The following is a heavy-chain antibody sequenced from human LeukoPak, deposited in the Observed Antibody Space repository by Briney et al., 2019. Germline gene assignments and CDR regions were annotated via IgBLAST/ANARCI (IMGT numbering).Heavy chain of an antibody. CDR1: GFTFSSYG. V-gene: IGHV3-33*01. CDR2: IWYDGSNK. J-gene: IGHJ4*02. Sequence: GGSLRLSCAASGFTFSSYGMHWVRQAPGKGLEWVAVIWYDGSNKYYADSVKGRFTISRDNSKNTLYLQMNSLRAEDTAVYYCARDRYSSSWYIRGYWGQGTLVTVSS. CDR3: ARDRYSSSWYIRGY. D-gene: IGHD6-13*01.